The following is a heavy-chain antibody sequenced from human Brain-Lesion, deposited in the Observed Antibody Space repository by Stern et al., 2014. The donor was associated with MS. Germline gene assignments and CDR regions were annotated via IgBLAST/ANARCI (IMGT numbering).Heavy chain of an antibody. V-gene: IGHV1-2*02. CDR1: GYIFTGYY. D-gene: IGHD3-3*01. J-gene: IGHJ6*02. CDR2: IQPNTGGT. Sequence: VQLLQSGAEVKKPGASVKVSCKTSGYIFTGYYIHWVRQAPGQGLEWMAWIQPNTGGTKDAQKFQRRVTMSRDTSISTAYVELSSLTSDDTAVYYCARDQRGITIFGVVTDYYYLGMDVWGQGTTVTVSS. CDR3: ARDQRGITIFGVVTDYYYLGMDV.